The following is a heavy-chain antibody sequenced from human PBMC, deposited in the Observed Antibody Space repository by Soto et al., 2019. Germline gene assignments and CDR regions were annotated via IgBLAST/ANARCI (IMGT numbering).Heavy chain of an antibody. D-gene: IGHD1-26*01. CDR1: GDSDSSNSAG. J-gene: IGHJ4*01. CDR2: TYYRSKWYY. V-gene: IGHV6-1*01. Sequence: SQTLSLTCAITGDSDSSNSAGWSWVRQSPSRGLEWVGRTYYRSKWYYEYAVSVRGRITINPDTSKNQYSLQLNSVTPEDTAVYFCARGEQYSGRIFDYWGQGTLVTVSS. CDR3: ARGEQYSGRIFDY.